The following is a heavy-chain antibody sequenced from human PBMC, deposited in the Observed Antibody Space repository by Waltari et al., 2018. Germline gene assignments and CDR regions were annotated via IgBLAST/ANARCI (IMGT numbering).Heavy chain of an antibody. J-gene: IGHJ4*02. CDR2: INPDRGAT. V-gene: IGHV1-2*06. CDR1: GYTFTGHN. D-gene: IGHD5-18*01. CDR3: TRSWIQLWTPDFDY. Sequence: QVQLVQSGAEVKQPGASVKVSCKASGYTFTGHNMHWARQAPGQGLEWRGRINPDRGATTAAQKFQGRGTMTRDTSIGTAYMELSRLTSDDTAVYYCTRSWIQLWTPDFDYWGQGTLVTVSS.